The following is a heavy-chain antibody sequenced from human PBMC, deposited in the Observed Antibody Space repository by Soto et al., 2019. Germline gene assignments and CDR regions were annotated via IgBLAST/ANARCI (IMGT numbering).Heavy chain of an antibody. V-gene: IGHV4-34*01. CDR2: INHSGST. Sequence: SETLSLTCAVYGGSFSGYYWSWIRQPPGKGLEWIGEINHSGSTNYNPSLKSRVTISVDTSKNQFSLKLSSVTAADTAVYYCARVLQYSGSYSTVFGRAFDIWGQGTMVTVSS. CDR3: ARVLQYSGSYSTVFGRAFDI. CDR1: GGSFSGYY. D-gene: IGHD1-26*01. J-gene: IGHJ3*02.